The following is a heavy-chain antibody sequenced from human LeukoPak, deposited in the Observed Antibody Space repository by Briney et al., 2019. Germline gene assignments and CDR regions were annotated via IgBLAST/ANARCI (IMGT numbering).Heavy chain of an antibody. CDR1: GYTFTGYY. V-gene: IGHV1-2*04. CDR2: INPNSGGT. CDR3: ARDAYSSSWYRGGELEY. D-gene: IGHD6-13*01. Sequence: WASVKLSCKASGYTFTGYYMHWVRQAPGQGLEWMGWINPNSGGTNYAQKFQGWVTMTRDTSISTAYMELGRLRSDDTAVYYCARDAYSSSWYRGGELEYWGQGTLVTVSS. J-gene: IGHJ4*02.